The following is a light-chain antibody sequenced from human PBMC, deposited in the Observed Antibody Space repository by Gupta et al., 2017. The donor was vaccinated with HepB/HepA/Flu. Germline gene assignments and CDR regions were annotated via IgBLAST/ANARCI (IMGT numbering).Light chain of an antibody. CDR2: DDT. CDR1: NIGSRS. CDR3: QVWDSDTDHWV. J-gene: IGLJ1*01. V-gene: IGLV3-21*02. Sequence: SYVLTQPPSVSVAPGETATITCGENNIGSRSVHWYQQKPGQAPVLVVYDDTERPSGIPERFSGYDSGNTATLTISRVEAGDEADYYCQVWDSDTDHWVFGTGTKVSVL.